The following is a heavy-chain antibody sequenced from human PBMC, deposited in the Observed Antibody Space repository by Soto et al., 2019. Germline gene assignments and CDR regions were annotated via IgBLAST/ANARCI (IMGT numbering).Heavy chain of an antibody. Sequence: EVHLVESGGGLVQPGRSLRLSCEASRFTFDDFAMHWVRQAPGKGLEWVSSISWNSGNIVYADSVKGRFTISRDNAKNSLYLQMNSLRAEDTALYYCAKHTLRYYEDSEAFDIWGQGTMVIVSS. D-gene: IGHD3-22*01. V-gene: IGHV3-9*01. CDR3: AKHTLRYYEDSEAFDI. J-gene: IGHJ3*02. CDR2: ISWNSGNI. CDR1: RFTFDDFA.